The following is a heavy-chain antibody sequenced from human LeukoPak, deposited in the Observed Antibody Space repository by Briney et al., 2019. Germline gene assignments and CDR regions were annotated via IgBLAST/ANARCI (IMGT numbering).Heavy chain of an antibody. CDR3: ASTYDSSGYNPGEYFDY. CDR1: GDSITSGGYY. J-gene: IGHJ4*02. CDR2: VYYSGRT. Sequence: SETLSVTCTVPGDSITSGGYYWSWIRQPPGKGLEWIGYVYYSGRTYYNPSLKSRVTISGDTSKNQFSLKLSSVTAADTPVYYCASTYDSSGYNPGEYFDYWGQGTLVTVSS. V-gene: IGHV4-30-4*01. D-gene: IGHD3-22*01.